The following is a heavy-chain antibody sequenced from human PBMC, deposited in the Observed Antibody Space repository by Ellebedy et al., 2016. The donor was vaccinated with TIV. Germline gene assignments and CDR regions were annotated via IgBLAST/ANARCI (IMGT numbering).Heavy chain of an antibody. CDR1: GYTFTSYY. V-gene: IGHV1-46*01. CDR3: ARVQLWSPSYFDY. D-gene: IGHD5-18*01. CDR2: INPSGGST. J-gene: IGHJ4*02. Sequence: ASVKVSXXASGYTFTSYYMHWVRQVPGQGLEWMGIINPSGGSTSYAQKFQGRVTMTRDKSTSTVYMELSSLRSEDTAVYYCARVQLWSPSYFDYWGQGTLVTVSS.